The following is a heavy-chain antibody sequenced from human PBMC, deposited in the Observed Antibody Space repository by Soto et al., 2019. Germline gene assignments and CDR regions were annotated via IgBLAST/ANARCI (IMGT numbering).Heavy chain of an antibody. CDR2: IIPIFGTA. CDR3: ARPFQSWPGGWYFDL. CDR1: GGTFSSYS. V-gene: IGHV1-69*01. J-gene: IGHJ2*01. D-gene: IGHD3-16*01. Sequence: QVQLVQSGAEVKKPGSSVKVSCKASGGTFSSYSINWVRQAPGQGLEWMGGIIPIFGTANYAQKFQGRVTLTADESTSTAHMKLSSLRNEDTAVYYCARPFQSWPGGWYFDLWGRGTRVTVSS.